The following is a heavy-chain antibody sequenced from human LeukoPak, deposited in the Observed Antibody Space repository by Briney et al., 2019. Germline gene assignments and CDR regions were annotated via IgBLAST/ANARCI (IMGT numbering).Heavy chain of an antibody. CDR3: ARLWEGGSPFDC. J-gene: IGHJ4*02. Sequence: TGGSLRLSCVASRFTFSSNWMHWVRQAPGEGLAWVSRIDTDGSTTTYADSVKGRFTISRDNAKNTLYLQMNSLRAEDTAVYYCARLWEGGSPFDCWGQGTLVTVSS. CDR2: IDTDGSTT. D-gene: IGHD2-15*01. V-gene: IGHV3-74*01. CDR1: RFTFSSNW.